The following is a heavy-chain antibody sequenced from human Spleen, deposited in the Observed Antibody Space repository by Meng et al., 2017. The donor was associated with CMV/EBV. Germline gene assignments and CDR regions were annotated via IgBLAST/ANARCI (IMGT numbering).Heavy chain of an antibody. D-gene: IGHD3-22*01. V-gene: IGHV1-18*01. CDR1: TTYG. J-gene: IGHJ4*02. CDR2: ISAYNRNT. CDR3: ARGAYYYDSSGYYIPYYFDY. Sequence: TTYGIHWVRQAPGQGLEWMGWISAYNRNTNYAQKLQGRVTMTTDTSTSTAYMELRSLRSDDTAVYYCARGAYYYDSSGYYIPYYFDYWGQGTLVTVSS.